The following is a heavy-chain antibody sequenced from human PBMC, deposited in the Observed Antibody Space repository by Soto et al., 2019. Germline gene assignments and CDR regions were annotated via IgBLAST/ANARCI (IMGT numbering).Heavy chain of an antibody. CDR3: GREVYYELWSGFNTHPYYFDD. Sequence: QVPLVESGGGVVQPGRSLRLSFAASGFTFSRHTMHWVRQAPGKGLEWVAAISDDGSNTYYADSVKGRFTISRDNSKITLYVQMNSLRSEGTAVHHCGREVYYELWSGFNTHPYYFDDWGQGTLVAFSS. V-gene: IGHV3-30-3*01. D-gene: IGHD3-3*01. CDR2: ISDDGSNT. CDR1: GFTFSRHT. J-gene: IGHJ4*02.